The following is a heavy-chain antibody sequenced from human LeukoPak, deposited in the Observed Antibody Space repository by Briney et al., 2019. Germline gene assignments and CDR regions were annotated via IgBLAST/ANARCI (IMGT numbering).Heavy chain of an antibody. J-gene: IGHJ3*02. CDR3: ARDLAWDAFDI. V-gene: IGHV3-11*04. Sequence: GGSLRLSCAASGFTFNDYYMSWIRQAPGKGLEWVSSIHSSSGSIYYADSLKGRFTISRDNAKNSLYLQMNSLRAEDTAVYYCARDLAWDAFDIWGQGTMVTVSS. CDR2: IHSSSGSI. CDR1: GFTFNDYY.